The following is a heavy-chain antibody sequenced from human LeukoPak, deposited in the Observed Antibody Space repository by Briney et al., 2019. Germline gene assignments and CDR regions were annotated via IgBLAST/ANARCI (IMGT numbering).Heavy chain of an antibody. V-gene: IGHV1-69*01. CDR2: IIPIFGTA. Sequence: ASVKVSCKASGGTFSSYAISWVRQAPGQGLEWMGGIIPIFGTANYAQKFQGRVTITADESTSTAYMELSSLRSEDTAVYYCARAPYDYVWGSYRYLDYWGQGTLVTVSS. CDR3: ARAPYDYVWGSYRYLDY. J-gene: IGHJ4*02. CDR1: GGTFSSYA. D-gene: IGHD3-16*02.